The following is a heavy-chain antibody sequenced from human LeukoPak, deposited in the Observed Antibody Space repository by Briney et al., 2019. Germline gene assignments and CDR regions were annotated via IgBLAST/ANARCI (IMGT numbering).Heavy chain of an antibody. J-gene: IGHJ4*03. CDR2: IIPILGIA. CDR1: GGTFSSYA. Sequence: ASVKVSCKASGGTFSSYAISWVRQAPGQGLEWMGRIIPILGIANYAQKFQGRVTITADKSTSTAYMELSSLRSEDTAVYYCAREAKRITMVRGGILFDYWGQGTMVTVSS. D-gene: IGHD3-10*01. CDR3: AREAKRITMVRGGILFDY. V-gene: IGHV1-69*04.